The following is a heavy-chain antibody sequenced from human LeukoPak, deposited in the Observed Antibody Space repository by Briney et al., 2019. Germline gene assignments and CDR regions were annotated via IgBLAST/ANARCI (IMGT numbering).Heavy chain of an antibody. J-gene: IGHJ5*02. D-gene: IGHD1-1*01. CDR1: GGSISSYY. Sequence: PSETLSLTCTVSGGSISSYYWSWIRQPAGKGLGLIGRIYPSGSTNYNPSLKSRVTMSVDTSKNQFSLKLSSVTAADTAVYYCARAPTGTGGWNWFDPWGQGTLVTVSS. CDR3: ARAPTGTGGWNWFDP. V-gene: IGHV4-4*07. CDR2: IYPSGST.